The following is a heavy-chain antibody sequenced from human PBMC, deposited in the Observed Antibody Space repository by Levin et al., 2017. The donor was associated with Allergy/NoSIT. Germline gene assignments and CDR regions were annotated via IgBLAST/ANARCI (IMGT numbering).Heavy chain of an antibody. D-gene: IGHD4-17*01. CDR2: ISGSGGST. CDR1: GFTFSSYA. Sequence: GGSLRLSCAASGFTFSSYAMSWVRQAPGKGLEWVSAISGSGGSTYYADSVKGRFTISRDNSKNTLYLQMNSLRAEDTAVYYCAKDMYGDYVFDDAFDIWGQGTMVTVSS. J-gene: IGHJ3*02. V-gene: IGHV3-23*01. CDR3: AKDMYGDYVFDDAFDI.